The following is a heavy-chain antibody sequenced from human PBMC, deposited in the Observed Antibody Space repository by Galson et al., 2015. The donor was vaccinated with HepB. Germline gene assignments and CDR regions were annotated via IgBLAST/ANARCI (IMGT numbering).Heavy chain of an antibody. Sequence: LSLTCSVSGASISSSEYYWGWIRQPPGKGLEWIGSVSYTGNTFQNPSLKSRVTMSVDTSKRQFSLKLSSVTAADTAVYYCARDISGAAGTPDYWGQGTLVTVSS. D-gene: IGHD6-13*01. CDR3: ARDISGAAGTPDY. CDR1: GASISSSEYY. V-gene: IGHV4-39*07. CDR2: VSYTGNT. J-gene: IGHJ4*02.